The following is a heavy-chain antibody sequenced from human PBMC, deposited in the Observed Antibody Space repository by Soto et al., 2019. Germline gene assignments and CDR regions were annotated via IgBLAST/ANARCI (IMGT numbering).Heavy chain of an antibody. D-gene: IGHD6-19*01. CDR1: GYTFTSYG. Sequence: QVQLVQSGAEVKKPGASVKVSCKASGYTFTSYGISWVRQAPGQGLEWMGWISAYNGNTNYAQKLQGRVTMTTDTSTSTADMELRSLRPEDTAVYYCARESAVAALDPWGQGNLVTVSS. CDR3: ARESAVAALDP. CDR2: ISAYNGNT. J-gene: IGHJ5*02. V-gene: IGHV1-18*01.